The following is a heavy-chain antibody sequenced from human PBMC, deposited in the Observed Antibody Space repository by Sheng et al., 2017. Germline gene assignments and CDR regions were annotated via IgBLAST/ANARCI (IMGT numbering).Heavy chain of an antibody. CDR3: AKRDSTSTSGDGFFYYYMDV. J-gene: IGHJ6*03. CDR2: IIPILSLT. CDR1: GDTFSRHA. V-gene: IGHV1-69*10. D-gene: IGHD2-2*01. Sequence: QVQLVQSGAEMKKPGSSVKVTCKASGDTFSRHAISWVRQAPGQGLEWMGGIIPILSLTNYAQKFQDRLTITADKSTTTAYMELSSLTSEDTAVYFCAKRDSTSTSGDGFFYYYMDV.